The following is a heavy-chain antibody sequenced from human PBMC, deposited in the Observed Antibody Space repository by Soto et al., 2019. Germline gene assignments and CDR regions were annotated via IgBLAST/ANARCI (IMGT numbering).Heavy chain of an antibody. D-gene: IGHD2-15*01. V-gene: IGHV4-39*01. CDR3: ARLQGGAFDT. CDR1: GDSFSSGSYY. CDR2: IYYSGRT. Sequence: SETLSLTCTVSGDSFSSGSYYWGWIRQPPGKGLEWIVNIYYSGRTYYNPSLKSRVTISVDTSKNQFSLKLSSVTAADTAVYYCARLQGGAFDTWGQGSMVTVSS. J-gene: IGHJ3*02.